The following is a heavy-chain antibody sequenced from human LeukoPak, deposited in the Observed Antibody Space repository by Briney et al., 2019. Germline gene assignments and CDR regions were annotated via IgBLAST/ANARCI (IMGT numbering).Heavy chain of an antibody. CDR1: GFTFSSYS. CDR2: ISSSSSYI. J-gene: IGHJ6*03. D-gene: IGHD6-13*01. V-gene: IGHV3-21*01. CDR3: ARDAPIAAAGNYYYYYYMDV. Sequence: PGGSLRLSCAASGFTFSSYSMNWVRQAPGKGLEWVSSISSSSSYIYYADSVEGRFTISRDNAKNSLYLQMNSLRAEDTAVYYCARDAPIAAAGNYYYYYYMDVWGKGTTVTVSS.